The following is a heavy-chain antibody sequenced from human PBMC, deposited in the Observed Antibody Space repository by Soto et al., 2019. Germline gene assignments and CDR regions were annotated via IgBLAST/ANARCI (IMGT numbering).Heavy chain of an antibody. V-gene: IGHV3-23*01. D-gene: IGHD6-13*01. CDR1: GFTFTNYA. CDR3: ATRMYSTSWYYFVS. Sequence: EVQLLESGGGFVQPGGSLRLCCAASGFTFTNYALSWVRQAPGKGLEWVSTIGGGSGSTSYADSVKGRFSISRENSKNTLYLQMSSLRAEDTALYYCATRMYSTSWYYFVSWGQGTLVTVSS. J-gene: IGHJ4*02. CDR2: IGGGSGST.